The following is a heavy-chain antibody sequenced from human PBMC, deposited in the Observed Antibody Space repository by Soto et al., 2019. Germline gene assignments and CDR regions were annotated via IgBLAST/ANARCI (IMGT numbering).Heavy chain of an antibody. V-gene: IGHV3-30*18. J-gene: IGHJ6*02. CDR2: ISYDGSNK. Sequence: QVQLVESGGGVVQPGRSLRLSCAASGFTFSSYGMHWVRQAPGKGLEWVAVISYDGSNKYYADSVKGRFTISRDNSKNTLYLQMNSPRAEDTAVYYCAKVGGSGYYPYYYYGMDVWGQGTTVTVSS. D-gene: IGHD3-3*01. CDR3: AKVGGSGYYPYYYYGMDV. CDR1: GFTFSSYG.